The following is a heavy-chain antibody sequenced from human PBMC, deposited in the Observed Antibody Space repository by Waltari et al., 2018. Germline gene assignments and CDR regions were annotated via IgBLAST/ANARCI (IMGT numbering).Heavy chain of an antibody. D-gene: IGHD2-8*02. V-gene: IGHV1-2*06. CDR1: GDTCTGHT. Sequence: QVQLVQSGVEAKEPGASVKVSCKSSGDTCTGHTLHWVRQAPGHGLEWMGRINPNNGDTVYAQKFQDRVIMTRDTSISTAYMELSRLTSVDTAVYYCARAPFCPGGCETFDVWGRGTMVAVSS. CDR2: INPNNGDT. CDR3: ARAPFCPGGCETFDV. J-gene: IGHJ3*01.